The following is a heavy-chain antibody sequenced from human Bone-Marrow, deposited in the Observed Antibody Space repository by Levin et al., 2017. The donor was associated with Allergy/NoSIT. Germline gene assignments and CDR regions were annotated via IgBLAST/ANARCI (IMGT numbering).Heavy chain of an antibody. D-gene: IGHD7-27*01. CDR3: ALGTKWGYYYFDY. V-gene: IGHV1-2*02. J-gene: IGHJ4*02. Sequence: ASVKVSCKASGYTFSGQYMHWVRQAPGQGLELMGWINPNSGDTNHAQKFQGRVTMTRDVSTTTAYMELSRLRSDNTAVYYCALGTKWGYYYFDYWGQGTLVTVSS. CDR2: INPNSGDT. CDR1: GYTFSGQY.